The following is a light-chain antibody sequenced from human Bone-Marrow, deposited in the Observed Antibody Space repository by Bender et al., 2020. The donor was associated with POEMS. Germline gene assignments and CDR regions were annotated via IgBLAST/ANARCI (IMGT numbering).Light chain of an antibody. J-gene: IGLJ2*01. Sequence: QSALTQPRSVSGSPGQSVTISCTGTSSDVGAYNYVSWYQHHPGKAPKLIIYDVTNRPSGVPDRFSGSKSGTSASLSITGLQAEDEADYYCQSYDSSLSGSVFGGGTKLTVL. CDR1: SSDVGAYNY. CDR3: QSYDSSLSGSV. V-gene: IGLV2-11*01. CDR2: DVT.